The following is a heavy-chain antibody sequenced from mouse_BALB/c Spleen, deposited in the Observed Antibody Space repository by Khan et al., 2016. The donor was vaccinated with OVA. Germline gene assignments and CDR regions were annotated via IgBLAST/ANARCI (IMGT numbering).Heavy chain of an antibody. CDR1: GFSLTSYG. V-gene: IGHV2-2*02. CDR2: IWSGGST. J-gene: IGHJ3*01. D-gene: IGHD2-4*01. Sequence: VQLQESGPALVQPSQSLSITCTVSGFSLTSYGVHWVRQSPGKGLEWLGVIWSGGSTDYNAAFISRLSISKDNSKSQVFFKLNNLQANDTAIYYCARNYDYDEGLSYWGQGTLVTVSA. CDR3: ARNYDYDEGLSY.